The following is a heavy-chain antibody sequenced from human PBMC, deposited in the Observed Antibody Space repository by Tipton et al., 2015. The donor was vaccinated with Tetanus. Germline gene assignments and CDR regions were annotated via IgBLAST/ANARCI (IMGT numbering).Heavy chain of an antibody. CDR3: ARTVSYCGGDCSHFDC. D-gene: IGHD2-21*02. CDR2: IIPIFGTA. Sequence: QSGPEVKKPGSSVKVSCKASGGTFSSYAISWVRQAPGQGLEWMGGIIPIFGTANYAQKFQGGVTITADESTSTAYMELSSLRSEDTAVYYCARTVSYCGGDCSHFDCWGQGTLVTVSS. CDR1: GGTFSSYA. J-gene: IGHJ4*02. V-gene: IGHV1-69*01.